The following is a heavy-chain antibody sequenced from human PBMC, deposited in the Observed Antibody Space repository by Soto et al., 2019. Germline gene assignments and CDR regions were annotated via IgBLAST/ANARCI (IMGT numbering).Heavy chain of an antibody. CDR1: GYSFTSYW. CDR2: IDPSDSYT. CDR3: AIVEVATTSYYYGMDV. D-gene: IGHD5-12*01. Sequence: GESLKISCKGSGYSFTSYWISWVRQMPGKGLEWMGRIDPSDSYTNYSPSFQGHVTISADKSISTAYLQWSSLKASDTAMYYCAIVEVATTSYYYGMDVWGQGTTVTVSS. V-gene: IGHV5-10-1*01. J-gene: IGHJ6*02.